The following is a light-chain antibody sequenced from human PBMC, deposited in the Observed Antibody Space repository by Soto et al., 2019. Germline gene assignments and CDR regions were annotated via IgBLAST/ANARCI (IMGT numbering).Light chain of an antibody. CDR3: VSYTTFSSYV. Sequence: QSVLTQPASVSGSPGQSITISCTGTSSDVGSYIYVSWYQHHPGKAPKLMIYDVSNRPSGVSNRFSGSKSGNTASLTISGLQAEDEAEYYCVSYTTFSSYVVVTGIKVP. CDR2: DVS. J-gene: IGLJ1*01. V-gene: IGLV2-14*01. CDR1: SSDVGSYIY.